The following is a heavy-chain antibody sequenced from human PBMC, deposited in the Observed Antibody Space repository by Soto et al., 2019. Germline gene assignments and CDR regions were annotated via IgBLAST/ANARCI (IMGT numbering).Heavy chain of an antibody. V-gene: IGHV1-58*01. J-gene: IGHJ4*02. CDR2: IAVGSGYT. CDR3: AADATAWQQMVPSDY. D-gene: IGHD2-8*01. Sequence: SVKVSCKASGFTFTSSAFQWVRQARGQRLEWIGWIAVGSGYTNYAQRFQDRVTLTRDMSTATTYMELSRLTSEDTAINYCAADATAWQQMVPSDYWGQGTLVTVSS. CDR1: GFTFTSSA.